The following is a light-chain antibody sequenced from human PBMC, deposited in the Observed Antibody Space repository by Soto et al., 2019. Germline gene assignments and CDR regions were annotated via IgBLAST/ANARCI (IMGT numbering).Light chain of an antibody. V-gene: IGKV3-11*01. Sequence: EIVMTPSPATLSVSPGERATLSCRASQSVSSDLAWYHQKPGQAPRLLIYGASTRATGTPARFSGSGSGTDFTLTISSLEPEDFAVYYCQQRSNWPRTFGQGTKVDIK. CDR2: GAS. CDR3: QQRSNWPRT. CDR1: QSVSSD. J-gene: IGKJ1*01.